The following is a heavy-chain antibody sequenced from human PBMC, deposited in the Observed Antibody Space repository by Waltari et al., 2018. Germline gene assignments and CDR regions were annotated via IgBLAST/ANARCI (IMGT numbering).Heavy chain of an antibody. CDR2: IYSGGST. D-gene: IGHD3-3*01. CDR3: ARDGTYYDFWSGYMGAAFDI. V-gene: IGHV3-53*01. J-gene: IGHJ3*02. Sequence: EVQLVESGGGLIQPGGSLRLSCAASGFTVSSNYMSWVRQAPGQGLEWVSVIYSGGSTYYADSVKGRFTISRDNSKNTLYLQMNSLRAEDTAVYYCARDGTYYDFWSGYMGAAFDIWGQGTMVTVSS. CDR1: GFTVSSNY.